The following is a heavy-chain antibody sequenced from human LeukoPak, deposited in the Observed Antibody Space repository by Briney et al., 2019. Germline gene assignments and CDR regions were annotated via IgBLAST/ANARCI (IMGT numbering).Heavy chain of an antibody. CDR1: GFTFSSYA. J-gene: IGHJ4*02. D-gene: IGHD6-19*01. Sequence: GGSLRFSCAASGFTFSSYAMSWVRQAPGEGLEWVSAISGSGGSTYYADSVKGRFTISRDNAKNSLYLQMNSLRAEDTAVYYCARGVAGYSSGWYGGSYPAYWGQGTLVTVSS. V-gene: IGHV3-23*01. CDR3: ARGVAGYSSGWYGGSYPAY. CDR2: ISGSGGST.